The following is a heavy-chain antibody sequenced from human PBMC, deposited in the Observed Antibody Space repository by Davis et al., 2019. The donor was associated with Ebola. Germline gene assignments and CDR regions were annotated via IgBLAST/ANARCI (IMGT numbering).Heavy chain of an antibody. Sequence: GGSLRLSCAASGFTFSSYGMHWVRQAPGKGLEWVALISYDGSHKYYADSMKGRFTISRDNSKNTLYLQMTGLRAEDTAVYYCARWSGQDYWGQGTLVTVSS. J-gene: IGHJ4*02. V-gene: IGHV3-30*03. CDR3: ARWSGQDY. CDR2: ISYDGSHK. CDR1: GFTFSSYG.